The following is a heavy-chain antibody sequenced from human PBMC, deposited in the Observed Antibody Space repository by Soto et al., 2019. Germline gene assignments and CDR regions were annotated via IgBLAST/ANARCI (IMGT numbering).Heavy chain of an antibody. CDR1: GGSISSGGYY. CDR2: IYYSGST. Sequence: SETLSLTCTVSGGSISSGGYYWSWIRQHPGKGLEWIGYIYYSGSTYYNPSLKSRVTISVDTSKNQFSLKLSSVTAADTAVYYCARDPDNPPEHYGMDVWGQGTTVTVSS. D-gene: IGHD1-20*01. J-gene: IGHJ6*02. V-gene: IGHV4-31*03. CDR3: ARDPDNPPEHYGMDV.